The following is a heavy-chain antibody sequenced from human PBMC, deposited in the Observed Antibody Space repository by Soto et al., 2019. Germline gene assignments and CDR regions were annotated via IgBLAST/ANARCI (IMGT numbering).Heavy chain of an antibody. J-gene: IGHJ4*02. Sequence: SETMSLTCTVAGDYSRSYSWSWILQPPGKGLEWIGNIHYNGNTKYSPSLKSRVTMSVDTSKNHFSLKLISVTTADTAVYFCAREGNLGRWIQPLDSWGQGTLVTVSS. D-gene: IGHD2-2*03. CDR3: AREGNLGRWIQPLDS. CDR1: GDYSRSYS. V-gene: IGHV4-59*01. CDR2: IHYNGNT.